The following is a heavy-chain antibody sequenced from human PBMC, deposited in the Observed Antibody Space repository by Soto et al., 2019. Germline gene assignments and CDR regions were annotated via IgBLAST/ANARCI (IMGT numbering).Heavy chain of an antibody. D-gene: IGHD1-26*01. V-gene: IGHV3-11*01. CDR2: ISSSGSTI. CDR3: ARDHTVYSGSYYFDY. J-gene: IGHJ4*02. Sequence: LRLSCAASGFTFSDYYMSWIRQAPGKGLEWVSYISSSGSTIYYADSVKGRFTISRDNAKNSLYLQMNSLRAEDTAVYYRARDHTVYSGSYYFDYWGQGTLVTVSS. CDR1: GFTFSDYY.